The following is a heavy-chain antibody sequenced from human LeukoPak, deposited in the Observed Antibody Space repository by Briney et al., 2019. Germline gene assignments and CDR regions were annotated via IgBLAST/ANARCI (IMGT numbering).Heavy chain of an antibody. V-gene: IGHV3-33*01. CDR1: GFTFNSYG. CDR2: IWYDGSSE. Sequence: GGSLRLSCAASGFTFNSYGMHWVRQAPGKGLEWVAVIWYDGSSEYYAGSVKGRFTISRDNAKNSLYLQMNSLRAEDTAVYYCARSMSRTTIFGVLDGWGKGTTVTVSS. CDR3: ARSMSRTTIFGVLDG. J-gene: IGHJ6*04. D-gene: IGHD3-3*01.